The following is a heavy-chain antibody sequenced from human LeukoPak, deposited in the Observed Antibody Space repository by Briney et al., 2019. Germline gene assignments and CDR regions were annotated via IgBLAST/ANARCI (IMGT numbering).Heavy chain of an antibody. D-gene: IGHD3-3*01. CDR1: GFTFSSYA. J-gene: IGHJ5*02. CDR3: AASTHDFWSGAANWFDP. V-gene: IGHV3-23*01. Sequence: GGSLRLPCAASGFTFSSYAMSWVRQAPGKGLEWVSAISGSGGSTYYADSVKGRFTISRDNSKNTLYLQMNSLRAEDTAVYYCAASTHDFWSGAANWFDPWGQGTLVTVSS. CDR2: ISGSGGST.